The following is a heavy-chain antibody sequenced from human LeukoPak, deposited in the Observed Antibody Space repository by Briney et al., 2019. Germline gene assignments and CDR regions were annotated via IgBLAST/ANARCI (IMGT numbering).Heavy chain of an antibody. CDR3: AKDPDSSSWGYFDY. CDR1: GFTFSSYA. Sequence: GGSLRLSCAASGFTFSSYAMHWVRQAPGKGLEWVSAISGSGGSTYYADSVKGRFTISRDNSKNTLYLQMNSLRAEDTAVYYCAKDPDSSSWGYFDYWGQGTLVTVSS. V-gene: IGHV3-23*01. CDR2: ISGSGGST. J-gene: IGHJ4*02. D-gene: IGHD6-13*01.